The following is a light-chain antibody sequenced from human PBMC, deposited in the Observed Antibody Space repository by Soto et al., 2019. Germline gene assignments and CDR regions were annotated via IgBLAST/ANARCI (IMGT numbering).Light chain of an antibody. CDR2: EVS. J-gene: IGLJ1*01. Sequence: QSVLTQPASVSGSPGQSITISCTGTSSDIGVYNYVSWYQQHPGKAPKLVICEVSNRPSGVSSRFSGSKSGNTASLTISGLRAEDESDYYCSSYTTSGTRVFGTGTKVTVL. CDR1: SSDIGVYNY. V-gene: IGLV2-14*01. CDR3: SSYTTSGTRV.